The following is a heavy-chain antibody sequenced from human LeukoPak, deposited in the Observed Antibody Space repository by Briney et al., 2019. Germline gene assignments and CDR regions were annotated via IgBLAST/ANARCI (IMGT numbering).Heavy chain of an antibody. D-gene: IGHD7-27*01. J-gene: IGHJ4*02. CDR3: VRDSGDIDY. V-gene: IGHV3-74*01. CDR2: INSDGSNT. Sequence: GGSLRLSCAASGFTFSTYWMHWVRQVPGKGLVWVSRINSDGSNTRYADSVKGRFTISRDSAKNTLYLQMNSLRAEDTAIYYCVRDSGDIDYWGQGTLVTVSS. CDR1: GFTFSTYW.